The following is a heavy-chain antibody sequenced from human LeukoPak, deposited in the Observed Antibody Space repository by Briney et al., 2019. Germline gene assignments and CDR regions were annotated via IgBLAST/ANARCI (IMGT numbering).Heavy chain of an antibody. D-gene: IGHD5-12*01. J-gene: IGHJ5*02. CDR2: ISGVGMGT. V-gene: IGHV3-43*02. CDR1: GVTFDDYV. Sequence: LGGSLRLSRTVSGVTFDDYVMHWVRQAPRKGLEWVSLISGVGMGTYYADSVKGRFTISRDNSKNSLFLHMSGLRAEDTALYYCATQNPPGSGYYDTYNWFDPWGQGTLVTVAS. CDR3: ATQNPPGSGYYDTYNWFDP.